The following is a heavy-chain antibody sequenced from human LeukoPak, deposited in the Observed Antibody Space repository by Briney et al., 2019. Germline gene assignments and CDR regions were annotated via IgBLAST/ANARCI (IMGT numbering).Heavy chain of an antibody. D-gene: IGHD3-10*01. CDR2: ISPNDVNR. Sequence: GGSLRLSCVGSGFNFSDYYMSWIRQAPGKGLEWISYISPNDVNRYYVDAVKGRFTVSRDNAKNSLFLQMKSLRVEDTVVYYCAGSGSPGDYWGQGTLVTVSS. J-gene: IGHJ4*02. V-gene: IGHV3-11*01. CDR1: GFNFSDYY. CDR3: AGSGSPGDY.